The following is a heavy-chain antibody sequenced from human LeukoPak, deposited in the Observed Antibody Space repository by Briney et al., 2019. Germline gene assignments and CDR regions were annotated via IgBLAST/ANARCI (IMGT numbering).Heavy chain of an antibody. CDR1: GGSISSGSYY. D-gene: IGHD3-22*01. J-gene: IGHJ4*02. CDR2: IYTSGST. CDR3: ARRLYDSSGYYLDY. V-gene: IGHV4-61*02. Sequence: SRTLSLTCTVSGGSISSGSYYWSWIRQPAGKGLEWIGRIYTSGSTNYNPSLKSRVTISVDTSKNQFSLKLSSVTAADTAIYYCARRLYDSSGYYLDYWGQGTLVTVSS.